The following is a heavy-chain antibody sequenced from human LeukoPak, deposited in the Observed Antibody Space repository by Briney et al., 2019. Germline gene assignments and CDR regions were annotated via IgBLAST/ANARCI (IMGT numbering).Heavy chain of an antibody. J-gene: IGHJ5*02. CDR1: GYTFTTYG. Sequence: ASVKVSCKASGYTFTTYGISWVRQAPGQGLEWMGWINTYNGNTNYAQKLQGRVTMTTDTSTSTAYMELRSLISDDTAVYYCARTYSSRPRGWFDPWGQGTLVTVSS. CDR3: ARTYSSRPRGWFDP. CDR2: INTYNGNT. D-gene: IGHD6-13*01. V-gene: IGHV1-18*01.